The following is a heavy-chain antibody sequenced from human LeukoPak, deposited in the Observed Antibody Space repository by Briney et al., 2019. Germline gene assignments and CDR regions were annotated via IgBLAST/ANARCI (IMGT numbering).Heavy chain of an antibody. CDR3: AREASGYDFDY. CDR1: GFTVSSNY. J-gene: IGHJ4*02. V-gene: IGHV3-66*01. Sequence: PGGSLRLSCAASGFTVSSNYMSWVRQAPGKGLEWVSVIYSGGSTYYADSVKGRFTISRDNSKNTLYLQMNSLRAEDTAVYYCAREASGYDFDYWGQGTLVTVSS. CDR2: IYSGGST. D-gene: IGHD5-12*01.